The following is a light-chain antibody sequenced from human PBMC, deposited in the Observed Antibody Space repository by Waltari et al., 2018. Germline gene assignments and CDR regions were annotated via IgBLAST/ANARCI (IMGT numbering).Light chain of an antibody. J-gene: IGLJ2*01. V-gene: IGLV2-14*03. CDR2: DIS. CDR3: SSSTGYSLV. CDR1: SGDFGSSTS. Sequence: QSALTQTASVSGSPGQSITISCTSASGDFGSSTSVFWYQQPPGRAPTLLTSDISARPSGISDRFFASRSGNTASLAISDLQAEDEADYYCSSSTGYSLVFGGGTKLTVL.